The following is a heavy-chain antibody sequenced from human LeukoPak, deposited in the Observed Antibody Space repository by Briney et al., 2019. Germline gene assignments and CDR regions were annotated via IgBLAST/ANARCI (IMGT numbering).Heavy chain of an antibody. D-gene: IGHD3-16*01. Sequence: SVKVSCKASGDTFSSYTISWVRQVPGQGLEWMGGIIPIFDTPNYAEKFQGRVTITADESTRTAYMELSSLRSEDTAVYYCAKFDTGLGAFGIWGQGTMVTVSS. CDR2: IIPIFDTP. V-gene: IGHV1-69*13. CDR3: AKFDTGLGAFGI. CDR1: GDTFSSYT. J-gene: IGHJ3*02.